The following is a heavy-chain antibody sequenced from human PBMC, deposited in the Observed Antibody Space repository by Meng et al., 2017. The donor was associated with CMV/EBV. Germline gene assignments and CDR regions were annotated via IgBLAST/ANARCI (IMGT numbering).Heavy chain of an antibody. CDR3: ARGVGAELDAEYFQH. J-gene: IGHJ1*01. CDR2: ISAYNGNT. Sequence: QVQLVQSGAEVKKPGASVKVSCTASGYTFTCYGISWVRQAPEQGLEWMGWISAYNGNTNYAQKLQGRVTMTTDTSTSTAYMELRSLRSDDTAVYYCARGVGAELDAEYFQHWGQGTLVTVSS. CDR1: GYTFTCYG. D-gene: IGHD1-26*01. V-gene: IGHV1-18*01.